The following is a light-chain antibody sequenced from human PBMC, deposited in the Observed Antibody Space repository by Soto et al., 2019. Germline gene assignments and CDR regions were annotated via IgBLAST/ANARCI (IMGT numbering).Light chain of an antibody. Sequence: QSALTQPASVSGSPGQSITISCTGTSSDIGGYNFVSWYHQHPGKAPKLMIYEVRNRPSEVSNRFSGSKSGNTASLTISGLQAEDEADYYCSSYTSSSILVFGTGTKVTVL. CDR2: EVR. V-gene: IGLV2-14*01. J-gene: IGLJ1*01. CDR3: SSYTSSSILV. CDR1: SSDIGGYNF.